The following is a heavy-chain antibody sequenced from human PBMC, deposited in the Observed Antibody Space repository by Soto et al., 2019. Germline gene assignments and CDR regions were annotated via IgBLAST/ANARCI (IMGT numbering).Heavy chain of an antibody. CDR2: INHSGST. CDR3: ARNRVVITTLAAFGI. D-gene: IGHD3-22*01. J-gene: IGHJ3*02. CDR1: GGSISSYY. Sequence: SETLSLTCTVSGGSISSYYWSWIRQPPGKGLEWIGEINHSGSTNYNPSLKSRVTISVDTSKNQFSLKLSSVTAADTAVYYCARNRVVITTLAAFGIWGQGTMVTVSS. V-gene: IGHV4-34*01.